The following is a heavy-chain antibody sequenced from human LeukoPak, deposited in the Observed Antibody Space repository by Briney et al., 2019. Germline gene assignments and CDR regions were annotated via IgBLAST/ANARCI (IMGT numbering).Heavy chain of an antibody. CDR1: GFTFSTYE. CDR2: ISTSGSSI. Sequence: PGGSLRLSCAASGFTFSTYEINWVRQAPGKGLEWLSHISTSGSSIHYADSVKGRFTISRDNAKNSLYLQMNSLRAEDTAVYYCAREGRRPPYYYYYMDVWGKGTTVTISS. V-gene: IGHV3-48*03. CDR3: AREGRRPPYYYYYMDV. J-gene: IGHJ6*03.